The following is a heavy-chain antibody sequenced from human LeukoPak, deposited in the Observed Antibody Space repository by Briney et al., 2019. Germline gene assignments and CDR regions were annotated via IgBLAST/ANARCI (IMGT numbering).Heavy chain of an antibody. CDR2: ISYSGST. Sequence: SETLSLTCTVSGDSISRRNYYWGWLRQPPGTGLEWIGSISYSGSTYYTPSLKSRVTISVDTSKNQFSLKLSSVTAADTAFYYCARLPQYYYHYMDVWGKGTTVTISS. J-gene: IGHJ6*03. V-gene: IGHV4-39*01. CDR3: ARLPQYYYHYMDV. CDR1: GDSISRRNYY.